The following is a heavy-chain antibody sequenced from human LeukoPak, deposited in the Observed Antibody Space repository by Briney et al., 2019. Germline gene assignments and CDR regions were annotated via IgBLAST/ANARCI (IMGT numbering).Heavy chain of an antibody. CDR1: GFTFGDYA. CDR3: TTDGVGIEGATYDY. J-gene: IGHJ4*02. Sequence: GGSLRLSCTASGFTFGDYAMSWFRQAPGKGLEWVGCIRSKAYGGTTEYAASVKGRFTISRDDSKSIAYLQMNSLKTEDTAVYYCTTDGVGIEGATYDYWGQGTLVTVSS. V-gene: IGHV3-49*03. D-gene: IGHD1-26*01. CDR2: IRSKAYGGTT.